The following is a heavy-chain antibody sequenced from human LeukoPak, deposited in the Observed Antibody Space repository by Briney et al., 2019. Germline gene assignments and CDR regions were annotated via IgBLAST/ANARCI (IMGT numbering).Heavy chain of an antibody. Sequence: PGWSLRLSCAASGFNFSDHYMDWVRQAPGKGLEWVGRTRTKANSYTTEYAASVKDGFTISRDDSKNSLYLQMYSLKAEDTAVYYCARVSGSYSDQWGQGTQVTVSS. CDR2: TRTKANSYTT. V-gene: IGHV3-72*01. J-gene: IGHJ5*02. CDR3: ARVSGSYSDQ. D-gene: IGHD1-26*01. CDR1: GFNFSDHY.